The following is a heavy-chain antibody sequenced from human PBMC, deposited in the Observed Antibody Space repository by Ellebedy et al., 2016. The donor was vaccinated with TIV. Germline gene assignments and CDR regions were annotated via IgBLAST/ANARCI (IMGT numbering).Heavy chain of an antibody. D-gene: IGHD3-22*01. J-gene: IGHJ4*02. CDR3: ARDAGVYYDGSRYYSDY. Sequence: ASVKVSXKASGYTFIDYYVHWVRQAPGQGLEWMGWITPNSGGPHYAPNFQGRVTMTRDTSISTAYMELRGLASDDTAVYFCARDAGVYYDGSRYYSDYWGQGTLVTVSS. CDR1: GYTFIDYY. CDR2: ITPNSGGP. V-gene: IGHV1-2*02.